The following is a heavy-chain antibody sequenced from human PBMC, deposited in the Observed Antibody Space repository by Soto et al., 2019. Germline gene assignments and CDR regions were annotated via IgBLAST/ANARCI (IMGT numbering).Heavy chain of an antibody. J-gene: IGHJ6*02. Sequence: EVQLVETGGGLSQPGGSLRLSCAVSGFIVSSKYMTWVRQAPGKGLEWVSVIYTGGSTHYADSARGRFTISRDSSKNTLYLQVNSLRAEDAAVYYCTTDTGDGMDVWGQGTTVTASS. D-gene: IGHD2-8*02. V-gene: IGHV3-53*02. CDR3: TTDTGDGMDV. CDR2: IYTGGST. CDR1: GFIVSSKY.